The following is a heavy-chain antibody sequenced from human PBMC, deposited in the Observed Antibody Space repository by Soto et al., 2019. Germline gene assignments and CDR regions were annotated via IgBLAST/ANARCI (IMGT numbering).Heavy chain of an antibody. V-gene: IGHV3-30*18. CDR3: AKDQAGSFDY. J-gene: IGHJ4*02. CDR1: GFTFSSYG. Sequence: QVQLVESGGGVVQPGRSLRLSCAASGFTFSSYGMHWVGQAPGKGLEWVAVISYDGSNKYYADSVKGRFTISRDNSKNTLYLQMNSLRAEDTAVYYCAKDQAGSFDYWGQGTLVTVSS. CDR2: ISYDGSNK.